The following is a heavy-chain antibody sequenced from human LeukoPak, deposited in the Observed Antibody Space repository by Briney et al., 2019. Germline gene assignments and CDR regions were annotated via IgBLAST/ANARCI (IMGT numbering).Heavy chain of an antibody. V-gene: IGHV4-34*01. CDR1: GGSFSLYF. CDR2: TTYSGRT. CDR3: APIFGDYSDFDS. Sequence: SETLSLTCAVYGGSFSLYFWSWIRQPPGKGLEWIGETTYSGRTNYNPSLKSRVTISVDTSKNQFSLRLSSVTAADTAVYYCAPIFGDYSDFDSWGQGTLVTVSS. J-gene: IGHJ4*01. D-gene: IGHD4-17*01.